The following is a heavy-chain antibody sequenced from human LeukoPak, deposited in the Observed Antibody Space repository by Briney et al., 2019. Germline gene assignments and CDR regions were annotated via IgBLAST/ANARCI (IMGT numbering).Heavy chain of an antibody. CDR2: MFYGGTT. CDR1: GDSLSRSS. V-gene: IGHV4-59*08. CDR3: VRHWVHDFGGSDWYFDL. D-gene: IGHD4-23*01. J-gene: IGHJ2*01. Sequence: SETLSLTCTVSGDSLSRSSWSWIRQSPGGGLEWIGYMFYGGTTNHNPSLKGRVTMSMVTSKDQFSLSLSSVTAADTAVYFCVRHWVHDFGGSDWYFDLWGHGTLVTVSS.